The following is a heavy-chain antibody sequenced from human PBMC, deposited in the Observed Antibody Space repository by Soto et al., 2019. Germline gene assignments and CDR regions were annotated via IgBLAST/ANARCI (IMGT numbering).Heavy chain of an antibody. CDR2: ITPIFGTA. Sequence: SVKVACKASGGTLSNSAISWVRQAPGQGLEWMGGITPIFGTANYAQKFQGRVTLTADESTSTAYMELSGLRSEDTAVYYCARELGYNWNYDVWGQGTMVTVSS. CDR3: ARELGYNWNYDV. D-gene: IGHD1-7*01. J-gene: IGHJ3*01. CDR1: GGTLSNSA. V-gene: IGHV1-69*13.